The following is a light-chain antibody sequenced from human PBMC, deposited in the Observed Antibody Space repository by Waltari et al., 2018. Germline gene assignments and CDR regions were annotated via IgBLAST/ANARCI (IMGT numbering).Light chain of an antibody. J-gene: IGKJ4*01. CDR1: QSLSTY. V-gene: IGKV3-11*01. Sequence: VLTQSPATLSLSPAESATLSCRASQSLSTYLAWYQQKPGQAPRLLIYDASKRATGVPARFSGTRSATDFTLTISSLEPDDFGLYYCQHNSNGPLFGGGTTVEIK. CDR2: DAS. CDR3: QHNSNGPL.